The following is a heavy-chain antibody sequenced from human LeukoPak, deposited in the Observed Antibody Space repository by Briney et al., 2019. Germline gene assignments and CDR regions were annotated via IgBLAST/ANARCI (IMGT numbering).Heavy chain of an antibody. J-gene: IGHJ6*03. CDR3: AREASMVRGVITNRAYYYYYYMDV. CDR1: GGSISSGSYY. V-gene: IGHV4-61*02. D-gene: IGHD3-10*01. CDR2: IYSRGST. Sequence: SETLSLTCTVSGGSISSGSYYWSWIRQPAGKGLEWIGRIYSRGSTNYNPSLKSRVTISVDTSKNQFSLKLSSVTAADTAVYYCAREASMVRGVITNRAYYYYYYMDVWGKGTTVTISS.